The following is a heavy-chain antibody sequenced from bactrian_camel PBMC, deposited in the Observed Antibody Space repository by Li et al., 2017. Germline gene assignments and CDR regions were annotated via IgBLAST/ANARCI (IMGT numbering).Heavy chain of an antibody. V-gene: IGHV3S53*01. CDR3: AAARSRFYSYDWLSRNPTGVDY. CDR2: IDRHGGT. J-gene: IGHJ4*01. Sequence: LVESGGGSAQAGGSLRLSCVVPRVIYNYYCLGWFRQAPGKEREGVAGIDRHGGTQYADSVKGRFTIYKDNAKKTLYLEMNSLKPEDTGMYYCAAARSRFYSYDWLSRNPTGVDYWGQGTQVTVS. CDR1: RVIYNYYC. D-gene: IGHD4*01.